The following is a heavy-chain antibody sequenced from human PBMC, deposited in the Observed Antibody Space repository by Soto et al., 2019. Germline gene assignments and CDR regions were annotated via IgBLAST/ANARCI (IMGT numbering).Heavy chain of an antibody. CDR2: ISAYNGNT. J-gene: IGHJ4*02. V-gene: IGHV1-18*01. D-gene: IGHD3-22*01. Sequence: ASVKVSCKASGYTFTSYGISWVRQAPGQGLEWMGWISAYNGNTNYAQKLQGRVTMTTDTSTSTAYMELGSLRSDDTAVYYCASGTKDYYDSSGYPEYYFDYWGQGTLVTVSS. CDR3: ASGTKDYYDSSGYPEYYFDY. CDR1: GYTFTSYG.